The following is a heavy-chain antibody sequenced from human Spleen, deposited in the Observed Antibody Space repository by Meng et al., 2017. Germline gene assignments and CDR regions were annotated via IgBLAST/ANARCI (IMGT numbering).Heavy chain of an antibody. Sequence: QVPLQESGPGRVKPSGTLSLTCAVSGGSISSDNWWSWVRQPPGKGLEWIGEIYHSGSANYNPSLKSRVTISVDTSKNQFSLNLMSVTAADTAVYYCASNGWYCLDYWGQGTLVTVSS. V-gene: IGHV4-4*02. CDR2: IYHSGSA. CDR1: GGSISSDNW. D-gene: IGHD2-8*02. CDR3: ASNGWYCLDY. J-gene: IGHJ4*02.